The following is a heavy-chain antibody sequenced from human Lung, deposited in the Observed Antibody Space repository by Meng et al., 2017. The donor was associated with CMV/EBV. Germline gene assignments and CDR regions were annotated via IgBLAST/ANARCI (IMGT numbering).Heavy chain of an antibody. CDR2: IKEDGSEQ. V-gene: IGHV3-7*01. CDR3: VTVRYDAKGSTYYRSFDY. D-gene: IGHD4/OR15-4a*01. J-gene: IGHJ4*02. Sequence: GESLKISCEASGFTFNSYSMNWVRQAPGKGLEWVANIKEDGSEQHYVESVKGRFTISRDNAKNSLYLQMNSLRAEDTAVYYCVTVRYDAKGSTYYRSFDYWGQGTLVXVSS. CDR1: GFTFNSYS.